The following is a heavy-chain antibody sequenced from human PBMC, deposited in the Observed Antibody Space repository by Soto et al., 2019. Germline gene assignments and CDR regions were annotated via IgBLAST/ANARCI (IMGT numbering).Heavy chain of an antibody. CDR1: GGSISSRGYS. J-gene: IGHJ5*02. CDR2: IYHTGNA. D-gene: IGHD3-22*01. CDR3: ARDFFDSSDYTTNWFDP. Sequence: SETLSLTCAVSGGSISSRGYSRSWSRQPAGKGLEWIGYIYHTGNAYYNPSLKSRVTISVDTSKNQFSLKLTSVTAADAALYYCARDFFDSSDYTTNWFDPWGQGTLVTVSS. V-gene: IGHV4-30-2*01.